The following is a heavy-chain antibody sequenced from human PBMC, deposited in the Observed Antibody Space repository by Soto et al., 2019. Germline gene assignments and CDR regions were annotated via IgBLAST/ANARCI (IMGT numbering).Heavy chain of an antibody. J-gene: IGHJ6*02. V-gene: IGHV5-10-1*01. CDR2: IDPSDSYT. CDR1: GYSFTSYW. CDR3: ARHAYGSGGGYYYGMDV. D-gene: IGHD3-10*01. Sequence: GESLKISCKGSGYSFTSYWISWVRQMPGKGLEWMGRIDPSDSYTNYSPSFQGHVTISADESISTAYLQWSSLKASDTAMYYCARHAYGSGGGYYYGMDVWGQGTTVTVSS.